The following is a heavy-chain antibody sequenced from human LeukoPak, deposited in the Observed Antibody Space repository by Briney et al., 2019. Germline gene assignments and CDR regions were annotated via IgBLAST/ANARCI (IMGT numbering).Heavy chain of an antibody. D-gene: IGHD3-10*01. CDR2: ISYDGSNK. Sequence: PGGSLRLSCAASGFTFSSYAMHWVRQAPGKGLEWVAIISYDGSNKYYADSVKGRFTISRDNSKNTLYLQMNSLRAEDTAVYYCARWGHYYGSGTSAFDIWGQGTMVTVSS. V-gene: IGHV3-30-3*01. CDR3: ARWGHYYGSGTSAFDI. J-gene: IGHJ3*02. CDR1: GFTFSSYA.